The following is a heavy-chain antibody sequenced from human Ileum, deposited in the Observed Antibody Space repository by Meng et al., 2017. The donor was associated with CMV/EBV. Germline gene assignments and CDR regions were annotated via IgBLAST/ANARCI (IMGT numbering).Heavy chain of an antibody. J-gene: IGHJ4*02. V-gene: IGHV1-2*06. CDR1: GYTFNGYY. CDR3: MTVTGNYPY. Sequence: KVACKASGYTFNGYYMHWVRQAPGQGLEWMGRINPDTGGTNYAQKFQGRVTMTRDTSISTAYMELSRLTSDDTAVYFCMTVTGNYPYWGQGALVTVSS. CDR2: INPDTGGT. D-gene: IGHD1-7*01.